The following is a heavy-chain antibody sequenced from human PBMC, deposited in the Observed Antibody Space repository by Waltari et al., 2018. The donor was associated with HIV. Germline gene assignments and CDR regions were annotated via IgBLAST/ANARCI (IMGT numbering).Heavy chain of an antibody. CDR1: GFTFSRYA. CDR3: ANTVAVITTSAFDI. D-gene: IGHD3-22*01. V-gene: IGHV3-30-3*02. CDR2: ISYDGSNK. Sequence: QVQLVASGGGVVQPGRSLLLSCSALGFTFSRYAMHWVRQAPGKGLEWVAVISYDGSNKYYADSVKGRFTISRDNSKNTLYLQMNSLRAEDTAVYYCANTVAVITTSAFDIWGQGTMVTVSS. J-gene: IGHJ3*02.